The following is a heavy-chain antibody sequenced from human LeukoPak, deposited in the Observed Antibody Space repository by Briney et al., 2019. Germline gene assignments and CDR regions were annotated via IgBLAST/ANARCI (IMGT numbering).Heavy chain of an antibody. CDR2: ISSSSYI. J-gene: IGHJ6*03. CDR3: AKDLITMVRGVIIDYYYYYMDV. Sequence: GGSLRLSCAASGFTFSSYSMNWVRQAPGKGLEWVSSISSSSYIYYADSVKGRFTISRDNSKNTLYLQMNSLRAEDTAVYYCAKDLITMVRGVIIDYYYYYMDVWGKGTTVTISS. D-gene: IGHD3-10*01. V-gene: IGHV3-21*01. CDR1: GFTFSSYS.